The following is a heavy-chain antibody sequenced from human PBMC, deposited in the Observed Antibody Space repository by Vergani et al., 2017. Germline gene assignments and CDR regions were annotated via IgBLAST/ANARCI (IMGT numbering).Heavy chain of an antibody. Sequence: EVQLLESGGGLVQPGGSLRLSCAASGFTFSSYAMSWVRQAPGKGLEWVSVIYSGGSTYYADSVKGRFTISRDNSKNTLYLQMNSLRAEDTAVYYCARDDRSSGWYFGAFDIWGQGTMVTVSS. CDR1: GFTFSSYA. J-gene: IGHJ3*02. CDR3: ARDDRSSGWYFGAFDI. CDR2: IYSGGST. D-gene: IGHD6-19*01. V-gene: IGHV3-23*03.